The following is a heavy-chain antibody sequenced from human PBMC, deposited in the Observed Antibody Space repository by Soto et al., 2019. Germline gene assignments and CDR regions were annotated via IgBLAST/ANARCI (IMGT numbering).Heavy chain of an antibody. V-gene: IGHV3-23*01. J-gene: IGHJ6*02. Sequence: GSLRLSCATSGFTFNTYPMTWVRQAPGKGLEWVSSISSTAGRTSSYADSVKGRFAISRDFSDNTVYLQMNNLRVDDTAVYFCAKGVLSFHYGMEVWGQGTTVTVSS. D-gene: IGHD3-16*02. CDR1: GFTFNTYP. CDR2: ISSTAGRTS. CDR3: AKGVLSFHYGMEV.